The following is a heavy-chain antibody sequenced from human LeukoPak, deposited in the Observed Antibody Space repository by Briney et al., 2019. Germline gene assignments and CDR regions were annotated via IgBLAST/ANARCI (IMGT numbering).Heavy chain of an antibody. D-gene: IGHD6-19*01. V-gene: IGHV3-11*01. CDR1: GFRFSDYY. CDR2: ISTAGTTI. CDR3: ARLGGWYGGDY. J-gene: IGHJ4*02. Sequence: PGGSLRLSCAASGFRFSDYYMSWVRQAPGKGLEWVSYISTAGTTIHYADSVKGRFTISRDNAKNSLYLQMSSLRAEDTAVYYCARLGGWYGGDYWGQGTLVIVSS.